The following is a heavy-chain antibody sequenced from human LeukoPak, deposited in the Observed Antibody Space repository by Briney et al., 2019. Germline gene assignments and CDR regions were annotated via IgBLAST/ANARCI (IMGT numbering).Heavy chain of an antibody. D-gene: IGHD5-12*01. CDR2: INPNNGGT. CDR3: ARDKGRSEASDY. CDR1: GYSFTGYY. Sequence: ASVKVSCKSSGYSFTGYYLHWVRQAPGQGLEWMGWINPNNGGTNYAQKFQGRVTMTRDTSITTAYTELTSLTSDDTAVYYCARDKGRSEASDYWGQGSLVTVSS. V-gene: IGHV1-2*02. J-gene: IGHJ4*02.